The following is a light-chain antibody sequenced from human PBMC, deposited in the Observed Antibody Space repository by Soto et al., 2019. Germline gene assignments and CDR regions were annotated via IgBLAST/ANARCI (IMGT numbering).Light chain of an antibody. J-gene: IGKJ1*01. CDR1: QSISSW. V-gene: IGKV1-5*03. CDR3: LQERGYPRT. CDR2: KAS. Sequence: DIQMTQSPSTLSASVGDRVTIACRASQSISSWLAWYQQKPGKAPKLLIYKASSLHSGVPSRFSGSGSGTDFTLTISGLQPEYFATYYCLQERGYPRTFGQGTKVDIK.